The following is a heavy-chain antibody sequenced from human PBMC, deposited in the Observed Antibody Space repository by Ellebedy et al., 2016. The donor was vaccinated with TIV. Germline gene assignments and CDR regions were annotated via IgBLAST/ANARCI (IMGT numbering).Heavy chain of an antibody. V-gene: IGHV3-48*02. CDR3: ARDPADY. CDR1: GFTFSSYN. Sequence: GESLKISCAASGFTFSSYNMNWVRQAPGKGLEWVSHISTSGHTKYYAESVKSRFTISRDNAKNSLYLQMNSLRDEDAAVYYCARDPADYWGQGTLVTVSS. J-gene: IGHJ4*02. CDR2: ISTSGHTK.